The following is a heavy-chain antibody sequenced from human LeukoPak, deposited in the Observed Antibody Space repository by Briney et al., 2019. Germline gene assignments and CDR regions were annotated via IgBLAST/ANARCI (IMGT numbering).Heavy chain of an antibody. V-gene: IGHV4-59*12. D-gene: IGHD4-11*01. CDR1: GGSISSYY. CDR2: IYYSGST. CDR3: ARDYRHYYFDY. Sequence: PSETLSLTCTVSGGSISSYYWSWIRQPPGKGLEWIGSIYYSGSTYYNPSLKSRVTISVDTSNNQFSLKVSSVTAADAAVYYCARDYRHYYFDYWGQGTLVTVSS. J-gene: IGHJ4*02.